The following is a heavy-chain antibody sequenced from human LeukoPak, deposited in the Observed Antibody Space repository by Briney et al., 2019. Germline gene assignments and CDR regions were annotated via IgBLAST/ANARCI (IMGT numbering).Heavy chain of an antibody. CDR3: ARVPFSSAWYDY. D-gene: IGHD6-19*01. V-gene: IGHV3-64*01. CDR1: GFIFSNYG. CDR2: ISSNGGST. Sequence: PGGSLRLSCAASGFIFSNYGMHWVRQAPGRRLEFVSRISSNGGSTYYANSLKGRFTISRDNSKNTVYLQMASLRPEDMAVYYCARVPFSSAWYDYWGQGTLVTVSS. J-gene: IGHJ4*02.